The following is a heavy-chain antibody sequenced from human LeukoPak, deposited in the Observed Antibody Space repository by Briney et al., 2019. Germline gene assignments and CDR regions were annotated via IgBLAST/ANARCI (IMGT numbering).Heavy chain of an antibody. CDR2: ISSSSSYT. V-gene: IGHV3-11*06. CDR3: ARDQHITIRHNWFDP. J-gene: IGHJ5*02. CDR1: GFTFSDYY. D-gene: IGHD3-10*01. Sequence: GGSLRLSCAASGFTFSDYYMSWIRQAPGKGLEWVSYISSSSSYTNYADSVKGRFTISRDNAKNSLYLQMNSLRAEDTAVYYCARDQHITIRHNWFDPWGQGTLVTVSS.